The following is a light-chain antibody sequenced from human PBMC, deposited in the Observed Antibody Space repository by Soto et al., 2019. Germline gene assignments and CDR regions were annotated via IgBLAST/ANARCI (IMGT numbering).Light chain of an antibody. V-gene: IGKV1-9*01. CDR2: AAS. Sequence: IQLTQSPSSLSASVGDRVTITCRASQGIGSYLAWYQQKPGKAPKLLIYAASTLLSGVPSRFSGSGSRTDFSLSISCLQSEEFSSYYCQRFNSYPLTFGRGTRLEIK. CDR3: QRFNSYPLT. CDR1: QGIGSY. J-gene: IGKJ5*01.